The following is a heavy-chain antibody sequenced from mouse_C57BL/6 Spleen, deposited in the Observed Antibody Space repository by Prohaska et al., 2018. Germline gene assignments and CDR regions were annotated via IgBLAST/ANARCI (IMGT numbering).Heavy chain of an antibody. J-gene: IGHJ3*01. CDR3: AGIQAWFAY. CDR2: IHPNSGST. Sequence: QVQLQQPGAELVKPGASVKLSCKASGYTFTSYWMHWVKQRPGQGLEWIGMIHPNSGSTNYNEKFKSKATLTVDKSSSTAYMQRSSLTSEDSAVYYCAGIQAWFAYWGQGTLVTVSA. CDR1: GYTFTSYW. V-gene: IGHV1-64*01.